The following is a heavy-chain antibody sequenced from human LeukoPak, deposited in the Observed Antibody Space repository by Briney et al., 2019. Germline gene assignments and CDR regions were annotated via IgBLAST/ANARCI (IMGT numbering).Heavy chain of an antibody. CDR3: ASLMVRGVSFLGAFDI. J-gene: IGHJ3*02. Sequence: SETLSLTCTVSGGSISSYYWSWIRQPPGKGLEWIGYIYYSGSTNYNPSLKSRVTISVDKSKNQFSLKLSSVTAADTAVYYCASLMVRGVSFLGAFDIWGQGTMVTVSS. CDR2: IYYSGST. CDR1: GGSISSYY. D-gene: IGHD3-10*01. V-gene: IGHV4-59*12.